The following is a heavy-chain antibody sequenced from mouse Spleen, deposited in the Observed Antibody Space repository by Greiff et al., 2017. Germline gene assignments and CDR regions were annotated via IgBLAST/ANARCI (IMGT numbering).Heavy chain of an antibody. V-gene: IGHV14-4*01. CDR1: GFNIKDDY. CDR3: TTSYYSNPYAMDY. D-gene: IGHD2-5*01. J-gene: IGHJ4*01. CDR2: IDPENGDT. Sequence: EVQLQQSGAELVRPGASVKLSCTASGFNIKDDYMHWVKQRPEQGLEWIGWIDPENGDTEYASKFQGKATITADTSSNTAYLQLSSLTSEDTAVYYCTTSYYSNPYAMDYWGQGTSVTVSS.